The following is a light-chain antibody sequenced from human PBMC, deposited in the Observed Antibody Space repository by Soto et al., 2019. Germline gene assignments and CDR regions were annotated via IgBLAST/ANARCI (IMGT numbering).Light chain of an antibody. CDR1: QSISSW. V-gene: IGKV1-5*03. Sequence: DIQMTQSPSTLSATLGDRVTITFRASQSISSWLAWYQQKPVKAPKLLIYKASSLESGVPSRFSGSGSGTEFTLTISSLQPDDFATYYCQHYNSYSEAFGQGTKVDI. J-gene: IGKJ1*01. CDR3: QHYNSYSEA. CDR2: KAS.